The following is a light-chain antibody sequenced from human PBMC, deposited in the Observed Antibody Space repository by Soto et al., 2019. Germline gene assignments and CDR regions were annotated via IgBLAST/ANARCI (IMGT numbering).Light chain of an antibody. CDR1: EIINSGY. CDR2: GAS. CDR3: QQRTDRPPWT. V-gene: IGKV3D-20*02. Sequence: ENLLTQSPATLSLSAGERATLFCRASEIINSGYLAWYQQKPGRAPRLLIYGASKRATGIPDRFSGSESGTDFTLSISSLEPEDFAVYYCQQRTDRPPWTFGQGTKVESK. J-gene: IGKJ1*01.